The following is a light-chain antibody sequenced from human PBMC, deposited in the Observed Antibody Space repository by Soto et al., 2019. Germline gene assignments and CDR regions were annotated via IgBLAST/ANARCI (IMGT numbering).Light chain of an antibody. CDR3: QKYNSARWT. J-gene: IGKJ1*01. CDR1: QSISSW. Sequence: DIQMTQSPSTLSASVGDRVTITYRASQSISSWLAWYQQKPGKVPKLLIYAASTLQSGVPSRFSGSGSGTDFTLTISSLQPEDVATYFCQKYNSARWTFGQGTKVDIK. CDR2: AAS. V-gene: IGKV1-27*01.